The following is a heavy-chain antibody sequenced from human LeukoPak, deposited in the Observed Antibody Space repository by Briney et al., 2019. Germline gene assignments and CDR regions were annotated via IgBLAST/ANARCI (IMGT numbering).Heavy chain of an antibody. Sequence: ASVKVSCRASGYTFTSYGISWVRQAPGQGLEWRGWISAYNGNTNYAQKLQGRVTMTTATSTSTTYIELRSLRSDDTAVYYCARDVGVLRYFDWSDAFDIWGQGTMVTVSS. V-gene: IGHV1-18*01. CDR3: ARDVGVLRYFDWSDAFDI. CDR2: ISAYNGNT. CDR1: GYTFTSYG. J-gene: IGHJ3*02. D-gene: IGHD3-9*01.